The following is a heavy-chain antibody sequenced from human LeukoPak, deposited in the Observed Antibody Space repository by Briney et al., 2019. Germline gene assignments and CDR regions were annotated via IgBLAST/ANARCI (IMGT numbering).Heavy chain of an antibody. V-gene: IGHV1-18*01. Sequence: ASVKVSSKASGYTFTSYGISWVRQAPGQGLEWMGWISAYNGNTNYAQKLQGRVTMTTDTSTSTAYMELRSLRSDDTAVYYCASKGGDFWSGYPLDYWGQGTLVTVSS. CDR2: ISAYNGNT. CDR1: GYTFTSYG. D-gene: IGHD3-3*01. CDR3: ASKGGDFWSGYPLDY. J-gene: IGHJ4*02.